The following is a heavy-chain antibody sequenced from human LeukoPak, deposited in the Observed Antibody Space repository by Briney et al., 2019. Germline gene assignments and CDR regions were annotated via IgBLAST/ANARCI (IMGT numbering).Heavy chain of an antibody. D-gene: IGHD6-13*01. Sequence: ASVKVSCKASGGTFSSYAISWVRQAPGQGLEWMGRIISIFGTANYAQKFQGRVTITTDESTSTAYMELSSLRSEDTAVYYCASSQSGYSSSWYFDYWGQGTLVTVSS. CDR1: GGTFSSYA. CDR2: IISIFGTA. CDR3: ASSQSGYSSSWYFDY. V-gene: IGHV1-69*05. J-gene: IGHJ4*02.